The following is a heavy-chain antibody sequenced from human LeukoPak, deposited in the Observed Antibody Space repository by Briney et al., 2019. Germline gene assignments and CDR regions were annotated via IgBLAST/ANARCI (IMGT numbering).Heavy chain of an antibody. CDR1: GGTFSSYA. CDR3: ARGYQLLYRNYYYYYYMDV. Sequence: ASVKVSCKASGGTFSSYAISWVRQAPGQGLEWMGGIILIFGTANYAQKFQGRVTITADESTSTAYMELSSLRSEDTAVYYCARGYQLLYRNYYYYYYMDVWGKGTTVTVSS. J-gene: IGHJ6*03. D-gene: IGHD2-2*02. CDR2: IILIFGTA. V-gene: IGHV1-69*13.